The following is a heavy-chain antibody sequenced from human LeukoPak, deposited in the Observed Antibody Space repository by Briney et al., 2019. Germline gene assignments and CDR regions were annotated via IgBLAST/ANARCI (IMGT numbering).Heavy chain of an antibody. CDR1: GFTFSNYW. J-gene: IGHJ4*02. CDR3: ARDGCWSYHFDF. D-gene: IGHD2-15*01. CDR2: INSDGSST. Sequence: GGSLRLSCAASGFTFSNYWWHWVRQAPGKGLVWVSRINSDGSSTSYADSVKGRFTISRDNAKNTLYLQMNSLRAEDTSVYYCARDGCWSYHFDFWGQGTLVTVSS. V-gene: IGHV3-74*01.